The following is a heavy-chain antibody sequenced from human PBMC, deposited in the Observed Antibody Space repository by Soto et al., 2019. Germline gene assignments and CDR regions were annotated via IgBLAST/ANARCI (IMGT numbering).Heavy chain of an antibody. J-gene: IGHJ4*02. D-gene: IGHD6-19*01. V-gene: IGHV4-59*08. CDR2: RYYSGST. CDR3: AIGDGWYYFDY. CDR1: GDSISTYY. Sequence: QVQLQESGPGLVKPSETLSLTCTFSVSGDSISTYYWSWTRQPPGKGLEWIGYRYYSGSTSYNPSLESRVTISVDTSKNQFSLKLDSVTAADTAVYYCAIGDGWYYFDYWGQGALVTVSS.